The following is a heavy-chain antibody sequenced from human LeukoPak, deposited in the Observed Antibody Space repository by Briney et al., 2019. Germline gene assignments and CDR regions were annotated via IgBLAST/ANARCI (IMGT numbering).Heavy chain of an antibody. V-gene: IGHV3-21*01. Sequence: GGSLRLSCAASGFAFSSYSMNWVRQAPGKGLEWVSSISSSSSYIYYADSVKGRFTISRDNAKNSLYLQMNSLRAEDTAVYYCARFPNSGEGYCSSTSCYIFDYWGQGTLVTVSS. CDR2: ISSSSSYI. D-gene: IGHD2-2*02. CDR1: GFAFSSYS. J-gene: IGHJ4*02. CDR3: ARFPNSGEGYCSSTSCYIFDY.